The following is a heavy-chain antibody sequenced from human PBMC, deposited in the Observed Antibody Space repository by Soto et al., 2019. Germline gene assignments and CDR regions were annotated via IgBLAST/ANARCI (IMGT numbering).Heavy chain of an antibody. J-gene: IGHJ4*02. CDR3: ANAPGVAGRGRGY. D-gene: IGHD6-19*01. V-gene: IGHV3-23*04. CDR2: ISGSGGST. Sequence: EVQLVESGGGSVQPGESLRLSCAGSGFTFSSYVMNWVRQAPGKGLEWVSGISGSGGSTYYADSVQGQFSISRDNSKNTLFLQMNSLRVEDTAIYYCANAPGVAGRGRGYWGQGTLVIVSS. CDR1: GFTFSSYV.